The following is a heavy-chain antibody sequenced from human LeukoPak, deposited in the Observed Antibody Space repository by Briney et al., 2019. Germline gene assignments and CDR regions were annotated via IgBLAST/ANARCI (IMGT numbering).Heavy chain of an antibody. CDR2: INPNSGGT. Sequence: ASVKVSCKASGYTFTGYYMHWVRQAPGQGLEWMGWINPNSGGTNYAQKFQGRVTMTRDTSISTAYMELSRLRSDDTAVYYCARAFGPDYYDSSGYYYLSLDVWGQGTTVTVPS. CDR3: ARAFGPDYYDSSGYYYLSLDV. J-gene: IGHJ6*02. CDR1: GYTFTGYY. V-gene: IGHV1-2*02. D-gene: IGHD3-22*01.